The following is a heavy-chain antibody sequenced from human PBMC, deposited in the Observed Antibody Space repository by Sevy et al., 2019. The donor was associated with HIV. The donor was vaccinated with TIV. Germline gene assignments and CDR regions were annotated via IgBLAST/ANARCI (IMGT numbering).Heavy chain of an antibody. V-gene: IGHV3-11*06. CDR2: ISGDSGHT. D-gene: IGHD3-22*01. CDR3: ARDGNSGYYFNYYYYGMDV. CDR1: GFSLNDYY. J-gene: IGHJ6*02. Sequence: GGSLGLSCAATGFSLNDYYMTWIRQAPGKGLEWVSYISGDSGHTNYAESVKGRFTISRDNTKNFVYLQMDGLRAEDTATYYCARDGNSGYYFNYYYYGMDVWGQGTTVTVSS.